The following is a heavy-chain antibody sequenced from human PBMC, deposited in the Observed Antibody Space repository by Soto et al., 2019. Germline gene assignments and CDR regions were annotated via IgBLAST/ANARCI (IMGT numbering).Heavy chain of an antibody. J-gene: IGHJ4*02. D-gene: IGHD2-15*01. CDR3: ARDLIYCSGGSCYQQYYFDY. CDR1: GGTFSSYA. V-gene: IGHV1-69*12. Sequence: QVQLVQSGAEVKKPGSSVKVSCKASGGTFSSYAISWVRQAPGQGLEWMGGIIPIFGTANYAQKFQGRVTITADDPTSTAYMELSSLRSEETAVYYCARDLIYCSGGSCYQQYYFDYWGQGTLVPVSS. CDR2: IIPIFGTA.